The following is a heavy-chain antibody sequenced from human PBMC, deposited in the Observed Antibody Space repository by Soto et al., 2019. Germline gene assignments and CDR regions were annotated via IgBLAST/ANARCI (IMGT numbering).Heavy chain of an antibody. V-gene: IGHV3-33*01. CDR1: GFTFSSYG. CDR2: MWSEGGNK. J-gene: IGHJ4*02. Sequence: GGSLRLSCAASGFTFSSYGMHWVRQAPGKGLEWVAVMWSEGGNKHYADSVKGRFTISRDNSKNTLYLQMNSLRAEDTAVYYCARGLITGSHYSGGWYYFDSWGQGTQVTVSS. CDR3: ARGLITGSHYSGGWYYFDS. D-gene: IGHD6-19*01.